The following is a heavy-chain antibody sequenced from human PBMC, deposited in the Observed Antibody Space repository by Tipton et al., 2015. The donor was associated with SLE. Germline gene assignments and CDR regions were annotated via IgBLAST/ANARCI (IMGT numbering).Heavy chain of an antibody. CDR3: AKDPTFIAVAGLFDY. V-gene: IGHV3-23*01. CDR1: GFTFSSYA. J-gene: IGHJ4*02. D-gene: IGHD6-19*01. Sequence: SLRLSCAASGFTFSSYAMSWVRQAPGKGLEWVSAISGSGGSTYYADSVKGQFTISRDNSKNTLYLQMNSLRAEDTAVYYCAKDPTFIAVAGLFDYWGQGTLVTVSS. CDR2: ISGSGGST.